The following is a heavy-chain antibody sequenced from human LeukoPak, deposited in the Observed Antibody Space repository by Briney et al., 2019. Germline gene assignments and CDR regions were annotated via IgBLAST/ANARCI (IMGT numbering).Heavy chain of an antibody. J-gene: IGHJ4*02. CDR1: GFTFSIYS. CDR2: IKQDGSEK. D-gene: IGHD3-10*01. CDR3: ARADYYGSGSYYDTYFDY. Sequence: GGSLRLSCAASGFTFSIYSMNWVRQAPGKGLEWVANIKQDGSEKYYVDSVKGRFTISRDNAKNSLYLQMNSLRAEDTAVYYCARADYYGSGSYYDTYFDYWGQGTLVTVSS. V-gene: IGHV3-7*01.